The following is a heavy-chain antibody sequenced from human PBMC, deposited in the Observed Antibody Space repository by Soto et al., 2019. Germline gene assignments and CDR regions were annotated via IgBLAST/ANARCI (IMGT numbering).Heavy chain of an antibody. CDR1: GFSLSTSGVG. CDR3: AHRPSYCSGGSCYSGFGY. Sequence: QITLKESGPTLVKPTQTLTLTCTFSGFSLSTSGVGVGWIRQPPGKALEWLALIYWDDDKRYSPSLKSRLTITKDTYKNQVVLTMTNMDPVDTATYYCAHRPSYCSGGSCYSGFGYWGQGTLVTVSS. CDR2: IYWDDDK. D-gene: IGHD2-15*01. V-gene: IGHV2-5*02. J-gene: IGHJ4*02.